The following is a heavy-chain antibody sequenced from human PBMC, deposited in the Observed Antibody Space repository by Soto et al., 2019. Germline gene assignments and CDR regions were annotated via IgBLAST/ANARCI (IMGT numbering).Heavy chain of an antibody. J-gene: IGHJ4*02. CDR1: GFSLSSVGVG. CDR2: IYWDDDK. D-gene: IGHD7-27*01. V-gene: IGHV2-5*02. CDR3: THTLDWGEGRFDY. Sequence: QITLKESGPTLVKPTQTLTLTCSFSGFSLSSVGVGVGWIRQPPGKALEWLALIYWDDDKRYSPSLKSRLTITKHTSKNQVVLTISNSDPVDTATYYCTHTLDWGEGRFDYGGQGTLVTVSS.